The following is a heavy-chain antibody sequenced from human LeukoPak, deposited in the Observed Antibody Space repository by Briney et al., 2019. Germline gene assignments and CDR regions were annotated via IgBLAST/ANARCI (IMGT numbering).Heavy chain of an antibody. J-gene: IGHJ3*02. D-gene: IGHD7-27*01. CDR2: TYYRSKWYN. Sequence: SQTLSLTCAISGDSVSSNSAAWTWIRQSPSRGLEWLGRTYYRSKWYNDHAVSVKSRITINPDTSKNQFSLQLNSVTPEDTAVYYCARDLATGDDAFDIWGQGTMVTVSS. V-gene: IGHV6-1*01. CDR3: ARDLATGDDAFDI. CDR1: GDSVSSNSAA.